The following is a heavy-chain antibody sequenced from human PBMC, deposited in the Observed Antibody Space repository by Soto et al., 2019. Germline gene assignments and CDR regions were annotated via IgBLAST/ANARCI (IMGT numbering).Heavy chain of an antibody. V-gene: IGHV3-74*01. D-gene: IGHD3-10*01. J-gene: IGHJ5*02. CDR2: INSDGSST. CDR3: ATQGVVRGVAGS. CDR1: GFTFSSYW. Sequence: GSLRLSCAASGFTFSSYWMHWVRQAPGKGLVWVSRINSDGSSTSYADSVKGRFTISRDNAKNSLYLQMTSLRAEDTAVYYCATQGVVRGVAGSWGQGTLVTV.